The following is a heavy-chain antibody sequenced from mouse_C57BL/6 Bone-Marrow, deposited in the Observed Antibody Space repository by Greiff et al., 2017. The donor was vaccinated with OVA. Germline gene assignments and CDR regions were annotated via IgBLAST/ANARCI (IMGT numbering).Heavy chain of an antibody. CDR1: GFTIKNTY. CDR2: IDPANANT. Sequence: EVQLQQSVAELVRPGASVKLSCTASGFTIKNTYMHWVKQRPEQGLEWIGRIDPANANTKYAPKFQGKATMTADTSSNTAYLQISSLSTEDTAVYCCARGNIDSSFYAMDYWGQGTSVTVSS. CDR3: ARGNIDSSFYAMDY. D-gene: IGHD1-1*01. J-gene: IGHJ4*01. V-gene: IGHV14-3*01.